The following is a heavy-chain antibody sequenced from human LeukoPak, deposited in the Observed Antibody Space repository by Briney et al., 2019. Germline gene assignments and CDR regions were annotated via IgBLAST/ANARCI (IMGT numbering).Heavy chain of an antibody. CDR2: IIPIFGTA. D-gene: IGHD1-26*01. CDR1: VGTFSSYA. CDR3: AAYSGSYRRAFDY. V-gene: IGHV1-69*13. J-gene: IGHJ4*02. Sequence: SVKVSCKASVGTFSSYAISWVRQAPGQGLEWMGGIIPIFGTANYAQKFQGRVTITAAESTSTAYMELSSLRSEDTAVYYCAAYSGSYRRAFDYWGQGTLVTVSS.